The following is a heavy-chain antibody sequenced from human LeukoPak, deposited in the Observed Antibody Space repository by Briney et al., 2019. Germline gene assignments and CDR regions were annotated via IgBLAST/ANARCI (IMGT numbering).Heavy chain of an antibody. CDR3: ARGGVRITIFGVVIRKGYDY. D-gene: IGHD3-3*01. CDR2: MNPNSGNT. J-gene: IGHJ4*02. Sequence: ASVKVSCKASGCTFTSYDINWVRQATGQGLEWMGWMNPNSGNTGYAQKFQGRVTITRNTSISTAYMELSSLRSEDTAVYYCARGGVRITIFGVVIRKGYDYWGQGTLVTVSS. V-gene: IGHV1-8*03. CDR1: GCTFTSYD.